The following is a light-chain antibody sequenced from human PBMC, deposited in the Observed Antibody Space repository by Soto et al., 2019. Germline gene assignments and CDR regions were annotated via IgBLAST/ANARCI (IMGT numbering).Light chain of an antibody. V-gene: IGKV1-5*03. CDR1: QTISSW. Sequence: DIQMTQSPSSLSGSVGDRGTITCRASQTISSWLAWYQQKPGKAPKLLIYKASTLKSGVPSRFSGSGSGTEFTPTISSLQPDDFETYYYQHYNSYSAALGQGTKLDIK. CDR3: QHYNSYSAA. CDR2: KAS. J-gene: IGKJ1*01.